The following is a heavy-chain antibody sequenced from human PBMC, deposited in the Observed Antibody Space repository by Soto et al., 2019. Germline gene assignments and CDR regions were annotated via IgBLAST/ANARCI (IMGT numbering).Heavy chain of an antibody. J-gene: IGHJ3*02. CDR2: ISSSSSYI. CDR3: ARDRYSSGSDAFDI. Sequence: GGSLRLSCAASGFTFSSYSMNWVRQAPGKGLEWVSSISSSSSYIYYADSVKGQFTISRDNAKNSLYLQMNSLRAEDTAVYYCARDRYSSGSDAFDIWGQGTMVTVSS. V-gene: IGHV3-21*01. D-gene: IGHD6-19*01. CDR1: GFTFSSYS.